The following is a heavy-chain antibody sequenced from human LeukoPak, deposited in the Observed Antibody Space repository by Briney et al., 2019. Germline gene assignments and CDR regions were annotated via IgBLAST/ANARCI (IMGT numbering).Heavy chain of an antibody. CDR1: GGSISSSSYY. D-gene: IGHD6-13*01. CDR3: ASETWYSSSWSNWFDP. J-gene: IGHJ5*02. Sequence: SETLSLTCTVSGGSISSSSYYWGWIRQPPGKGLEWIGSIYYSGSTYYNPSLKSRVTISVDTSKNQFSLKLSSVTAADTAVYYCASETWYSSSWSNWFDPWGQGTLVTVSS. V-gene: IGHV4-39*01. CDR2: IYYSGST.